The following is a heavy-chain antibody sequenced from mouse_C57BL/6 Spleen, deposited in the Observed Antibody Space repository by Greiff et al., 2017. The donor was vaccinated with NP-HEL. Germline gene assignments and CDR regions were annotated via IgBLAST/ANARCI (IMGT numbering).Heavy chain of an antibody. CDR3: AREDSNYSPGFAY. CDR1: GYTFTSYW. V-gene: IGHV1-52*01. Sequence: QVQLQQPGAELVRPGSSVKLSCKASGYTFTSYWMHWVKQRPIQGLEWIGNIDPSDSETHYNQKFKDKATLTVDKSSSTAYMQLSSLTSEDSAVYYCAREDSNYSPGFAYWGQGTLVTVSA. J-gene: IGHJ3*01. CDR2: IDPSDSET. D-gene: IGHD2-5*01.